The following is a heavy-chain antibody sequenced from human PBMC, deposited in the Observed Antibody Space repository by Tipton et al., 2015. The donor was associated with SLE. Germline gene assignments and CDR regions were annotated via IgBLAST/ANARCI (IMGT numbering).Heavy chain of an antibody. CDR3: AKDRNSGTMGY. D-gene: IGHD1-26*01. Sequence: SLRLSCAASGFTFSSYGMHWVRQAPGKGLEWVAVISYDGSNKYYADSVKGRFTISRDNSKNTLYLQMNSLRAEDTAVYYCAKDRNSGTMGYWGQGTLVTVSS. CDR2: ISYDGSNK. J-gene: IGHJ4*02. V-gene: IGHV3-30*18. CDR1: GFTFSSYG.